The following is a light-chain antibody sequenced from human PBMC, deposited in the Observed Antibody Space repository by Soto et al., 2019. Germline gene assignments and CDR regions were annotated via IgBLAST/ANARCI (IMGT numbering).Light chain of an antibody. Sequence: QSVLTQPASVSGSPGQSITISCTGTSSDVGSYNLVSWYQQHPGKAPKLMIYEVSKRPSGVSNRFSGSKSGNTASLTISGLQAEDEADYYCCSYAGSSTFYWVFGGWTKLTVL. V-gene: IGLV2-23*02. CDR1: SSDVGSYNL. J-gene: IGLJ3*02. CDR3: CSYAGSSTFYWV. CDR2: EVS.